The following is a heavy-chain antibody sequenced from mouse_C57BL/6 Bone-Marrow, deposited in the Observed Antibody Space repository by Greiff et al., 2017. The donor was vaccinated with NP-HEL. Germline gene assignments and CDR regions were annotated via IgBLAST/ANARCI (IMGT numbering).Heavy chain of an antibody. Sequence: QVQLQQSGAELVMPGASVKLSCKASGYTFTSYWMHWVKQRPGQGLEWIGEIDPSDSYTNYNQKFKGKSTLTVDKSSSTAYMQLSSLTSEDSAVYYGARSTMAYFDYWGQGTTLTVSS. CDR1: GYTFTSYW. J-gene: IGHJ2*01. CDR3: ARSTMAYFDY. V-gene: IGHV1-69*01. D-gene: IGHD2-1*01. CDR2: IDPSDSYT.